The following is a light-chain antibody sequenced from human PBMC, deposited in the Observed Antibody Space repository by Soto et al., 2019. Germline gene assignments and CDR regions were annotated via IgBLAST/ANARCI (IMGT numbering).Light chain of an antibody. CDR3: QQYETFSGT. V-gene: IGKV1-5*01. CDR2: DAS. CDR1: QSVSGW. Sequence: DIQMTLSPSTLSSSFGDRVTFTFLASQSVSGWLAWYQQKPVEAPKLLIYDASALPRGVPSRFSGSGSGTKFTLTIASLQPDDFATYYCQQYETFSGTFGPGTQVDIK. J-gene: IGKJ1*01.